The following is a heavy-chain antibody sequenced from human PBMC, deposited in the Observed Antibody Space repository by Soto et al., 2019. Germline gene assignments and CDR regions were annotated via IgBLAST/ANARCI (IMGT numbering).Heavy chain of an antibody. CDR3: ARVRDIVVVVAALYGMDV. CDR2: ISYDGSNK. D-gene: IGHD2-15*01. Sequence: QVQLVESGGGVVQPGRSLRLSCAASGFTFSSYAMHWVRQAPGKGLEWVAVISYDGSNKYYADSVKGRFTISRDNSKNTLYLQMNSLRAEDTAVYYCARVRDIVVVVAALYGMDVWGQGTTVTVSS. CDR1: GFTFSSYA. V-gene: IGHV3-30-3*01. J-gene: IGHJ6*02.